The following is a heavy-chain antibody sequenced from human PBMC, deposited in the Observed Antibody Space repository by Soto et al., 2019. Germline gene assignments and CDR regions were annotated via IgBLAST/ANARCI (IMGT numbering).Heavy chain of an antibody. CDR3: ARDPRSTTYYYDSSGYYGPRYFDY. Sequence: GGSLRLSCAASGSTFSSYSMNWVRQAPGKGLEWVSSISSSSSYIYYADSVKGRFTISRDNAKNSLYLQMNSLRAEDTAVYYCARDPRSTTYYYDSSGYYGPRYFDYWGQGTLVTVSS. CDR2: ISSSSSYI. CDR1: GSTFSSYS. J-gene: IGHJ4*02. V-gene: IGHV3-21*01. D-gene: IGHD3-22*01.